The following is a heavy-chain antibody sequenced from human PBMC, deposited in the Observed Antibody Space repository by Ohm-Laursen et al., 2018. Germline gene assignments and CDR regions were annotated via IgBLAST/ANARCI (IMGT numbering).Heavy chain of an antibody. V-gene: IGHV1-2*02. CDR3: ARPPHCSGDNCYRTFDY. CDR2: INPNGVGT. D-gene: IGHD2-15*01. J-gene: IGHJ4*02. CDR1: GYTFTDYY. Sequence: ASVKVSCKSSGYTFTDYYMHWVRQAPGQGLEWMGWINPNGVGTNYAQKFQGRVTMTRDTSISTAYMELSSLRSDDTAVYYCARPPHCSGDNCYRTFDYWGQGSLVTVSS.